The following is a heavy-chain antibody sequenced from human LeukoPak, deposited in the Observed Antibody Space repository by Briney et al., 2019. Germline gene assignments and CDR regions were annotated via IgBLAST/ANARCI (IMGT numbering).Heavy chain of an antibody. CDR3: AKDFRLSKYYYDSSGPYWFDP. D-gene: IGHD3-22*01. CDR2: ISSSGSTI. J-gene: IGHJ5*02. V-gene: IGHV3-48*04. Sequence: PGGSLRLSCAASGFTFSSYSMNWVRQAPGKGLEWVSYISSSGSTIYYADSVKGRLTISRDNAKNSLYLQLSSLRAEDTAVYYCAKDFRLSKYYYDSSGPYWFDPWGQGTLVTVFS. CDR1: GFTFSSYS.